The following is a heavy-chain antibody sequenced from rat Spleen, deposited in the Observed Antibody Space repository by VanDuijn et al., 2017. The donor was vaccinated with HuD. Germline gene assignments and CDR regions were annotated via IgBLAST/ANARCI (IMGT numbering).Heavy chain of an antibody. CDR2: ISYDGSAT. CDR3: TRGTYFRH. D-gene: IGHD4-6*01. Sequence: EVQLVESGGGLVQPGRSLKLSCAASGFTYNDYAMAWVRQAPAKGLEWVATISYDGSATYYPDSEKGRFTISRDNAKSTLYLQMNSLRSEDTATYYCTRGTYFRHWGQGVMVTVSS. V-gene: IGHV5-29*01. J-gene: IGHJ2*01. CDR1: GFTYNDYA.